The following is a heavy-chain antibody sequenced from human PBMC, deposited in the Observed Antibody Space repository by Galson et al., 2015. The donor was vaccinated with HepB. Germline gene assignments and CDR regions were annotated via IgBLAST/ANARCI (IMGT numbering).Heavy chain of an antibody. CDR3: ARDVYSSSWGDAFDI. V-gene: IGHV4-34*01. D-gene: IGHD6-13*01. CDR2: INHSGST. J-gene: IGHJ3*02. Sequence: WIRQPPGKGLEWIGEINHSGSTNYNPSLKSRVTISVDTSKNQFSLKLSSVTAADTAVYYCARDVYSSSWGDAFDIWGQGTMVTVSS.